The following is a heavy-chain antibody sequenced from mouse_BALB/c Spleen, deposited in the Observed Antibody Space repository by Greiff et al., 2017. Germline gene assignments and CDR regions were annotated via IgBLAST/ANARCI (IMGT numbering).Heavy chain of an antibody. Sequence: EVKVEESGGGLVQPGGSMKLSCVASGFTFSNYWMNWVRQSPEKGLEWVAEIRLKSNNYATHYAESVKGRFTISRGDSKSSVYLQMNNLRAEDTGIYYCTRPYYYGSSYNYAMDYWGQGTSVTVSS. CDR2: IRLKSNNYAT. J-gene: IGHJ4*01. V-gene: IGHV6-6*02. D-gene: IGHD1-1*01. CDR1: GFTFSNYW. CDR3: TRPYYYGSSYNYAMDY.